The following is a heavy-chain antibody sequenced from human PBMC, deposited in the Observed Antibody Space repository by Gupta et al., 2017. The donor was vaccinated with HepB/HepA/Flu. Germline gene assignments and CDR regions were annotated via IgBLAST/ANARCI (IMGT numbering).Heavy chain of an antibody. CDR1: GLTFSSYN. D-gene: IGHD1-20*01. Sequence: EVQLVESGGGLVQPGGSLRLSCEVTGLTFSSYNMNWVRQAPGKGLEWLSYISYTGNSGGYTDSVKGRFIVSRDNGKNSLNLQMKKLRDDDTAVYYWATKWNKMNPAHLPVCDIWGHGTMCTVS. V-gene: IGHV3-48*02. CDR3: ATKWNKMNPAHLPVCDI. CDR2: ISYTGNSG. J-gene: IGHJ3*02.